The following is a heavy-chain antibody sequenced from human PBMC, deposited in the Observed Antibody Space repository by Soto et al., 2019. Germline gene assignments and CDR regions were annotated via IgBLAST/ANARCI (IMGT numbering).Heavy chain of an antibody. CDR2: IYYSGST. Sequence: SETLSLTCTVSGGSISRSTYYWGGSRQPRGKGLEWGGSIYYSGSTYYRPSVKGRVTISVDTSKNQFSLKLSAVTAADTAVYYWARQVRAAIRLGWFDPWGQGTLVTVSS. J-gene: IGHJ5*02. CDR1: GGSISRSTYY. V-gene: IGHV4-39*01. CDR3: ARQVRAAIRLGWFDP. D-gene: IGHD2-2*02.